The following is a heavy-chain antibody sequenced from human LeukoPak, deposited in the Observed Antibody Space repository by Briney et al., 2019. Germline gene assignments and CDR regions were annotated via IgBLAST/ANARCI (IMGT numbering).Heavy chain of an antibody. V-gene: IGHV4-39*07. D-gene: IGHD3-22*01. J-gene: IGHJ4*02. CDR2: IYYSGST. CDR1: GGSISSSSYY. CDR3: AKDWSLYYDSSGCFDY. Sequence: SETLSLTCTVSGGSISSSSYYWGWIRQPPGKGLEWIGSIYYSGSTYYNPSLKSRVTVSVDTSKNQFSLQLNSVTAADTAVYYCAKDWSLYYDSSGCFDYWGQGTLVTVSS.